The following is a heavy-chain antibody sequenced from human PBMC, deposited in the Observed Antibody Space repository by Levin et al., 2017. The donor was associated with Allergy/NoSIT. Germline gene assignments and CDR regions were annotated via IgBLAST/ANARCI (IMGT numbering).Heavy chain of an antibody. J-gene: IGHJ4*02. CDR2: ISYDGSNK. V-gene: IGHV3-30*04. Sequence: GESLKISCAASGFTFSSYAMHWVRQAPGKGLEWVAVISYDGSNKYYADSVKGRFTISRDNSKNTLYLQMNSLRAEDTAVYYCARDLSVNIVVVTANPFDYWGQGTLVTVSS. CDR1: GFTFSSYA. D-gene: IGHD2-21*02. CDR3: ARDLSVNIVVVTANPFDY.